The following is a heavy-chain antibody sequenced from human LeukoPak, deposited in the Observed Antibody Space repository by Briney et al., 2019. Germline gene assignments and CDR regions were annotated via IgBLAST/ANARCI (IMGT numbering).Heavy chain of an antibody. CDR2: ISYDGSNK. Sequence: GRSLRLSCAASGFTFSSYAMHWVRQAPGKGLEWVAVISYDGSNKYYADSVKGRFTISRDNSKNTLYLQMNSLRAEDTAVYYCARDVGWDSSLVTTTRSDYWGQGTLVTVSS. J-gene: IGHJ4*02. D-gene: IGHD2-21*02. V-gene: IGHV3-30*04. CDR3: ARDVGWDSSLVTTTRSDY. CDR1: GFTFSSYA.